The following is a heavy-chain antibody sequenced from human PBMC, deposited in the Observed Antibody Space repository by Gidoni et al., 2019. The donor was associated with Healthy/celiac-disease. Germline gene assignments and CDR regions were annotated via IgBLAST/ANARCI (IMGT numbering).Heavy chain of an antibody. D-gene: IGHD6-13*01. V-gene: IGHV3-15*01. CDR1: GFTFSNAW. Sequence: EVQLVESGGGLVKPGGSIRLSCAPSGFTFSNAWMSGVRQAPGKGLEWVGRIKSKTCGGTKEYAEPVKGRLTISRDDEKNTLYLQMNSLKTEDTAVYYCTTESSSWTYYYYYGMDVWGQGTTVTVSS. CDR3: TTESSSWTYYYYYGMDV. J-gene: IGHJ6*02. CDR2: IKSKTCGGTK.